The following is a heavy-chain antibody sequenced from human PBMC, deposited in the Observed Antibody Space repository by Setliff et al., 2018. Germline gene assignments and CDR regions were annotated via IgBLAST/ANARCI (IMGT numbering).Heavy chain of an antibody. V-gene: IGHV4-59*08. J-gene: IGHJ6*03. D-gene: IGHD3-3*01. Sequence: TSETLSLTCTVSGGSISTYYWTWIRQPPGKALEWIGNIYSSGTTKYNPSLKSRVTISVDTSKRQFSLNLLSVTAADTAVYYCARMSRYSEFWSGYAEDYYSSYIDVWGTGATVTVSS. CDR3: ARMSRYSEFWSGYAEDYYSSYIDV. CDR2: IYSSGTT. CDR1: GGSISTYY.